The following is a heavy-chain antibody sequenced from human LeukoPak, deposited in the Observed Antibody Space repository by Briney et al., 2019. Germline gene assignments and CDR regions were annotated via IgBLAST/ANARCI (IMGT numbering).Heavy chain of an antibody. J-gene: IGHJ3*02. D-gene: IGHD4-17*01. CDR3: ARVAGDYDAFDI. V-gene: IGHV3-11*01. CDR2: ISSSGSTI. Sequence: GGSLRLSCAASGFTFSDYYMSRIRQAPGKGLEWVSYISSSGSTIYYADSVRGRFTISRDNAKNSLYLQMNSLRAEDTAVYYCARVAGDYDAFDIWGQGTMVTVSS. CDR1: GFTFSDYY.